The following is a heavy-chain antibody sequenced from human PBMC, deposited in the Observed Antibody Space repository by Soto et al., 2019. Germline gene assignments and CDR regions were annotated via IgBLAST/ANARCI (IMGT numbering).Heavy chain of an antibody. V-gene: IGHV1-69*06. D-gene: IGHD3-22*01. Sequence: QVQLVQSGAEVKKPGSSVNLSCKASGDSFNTFAVTWVRQAPGQGLEWMGGIIPNFDTLNYAQKFQGRVTIIADKSTSTPYMEVGSLRSEDSAVYYCARPYYDSSGYYLWYFDYWGQGTLVTVSS. CDR2: IIPNFDTL. J-gene: IGHJ4*02. CDR3: ARPYYDSSGYYLWYFDY. CDR1: GDSFNTFA.